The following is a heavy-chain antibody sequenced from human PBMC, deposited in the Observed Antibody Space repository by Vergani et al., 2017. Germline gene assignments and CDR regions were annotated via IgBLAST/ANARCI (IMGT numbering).Heavy chain of an antibody. CDR1: GGSISSGSYY. Sequence: QVQLQESGPGLVRPSQTLSLTCTVSGGSISSGSYYWSWFRQPAGKGLEWIGRFYTGGGTSYNPSLKSRVTISVDTSKNQFSLHLRSVTAADTAVYYCARDPLYSTTWPFLLLDMDVWGQGTTVTVSS. J-gene: IGHJ6*02. V-gene: IGHV4-61*02. D-gene: IGHD6-13*01. CDR3: ARDPLYSTTWPFLLLDMDV. CDR2: FYTGGGT.